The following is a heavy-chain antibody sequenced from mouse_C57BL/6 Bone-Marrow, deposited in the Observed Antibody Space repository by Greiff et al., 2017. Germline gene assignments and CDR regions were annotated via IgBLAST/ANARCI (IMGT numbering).Heavy chain of an antibody. Sequence: VQLQQPGAELVKPGASVKVSCKASGYTFTSYWMHWVKQRPGQGLEWIGRVHPSDSDTNYNQKFKGKATLTVDTSSSTAYMQLSSLTSEDSAVYYCAITTTVVANFDYWGQGTTLTVSS. J-gene: IGHJ2*01. CDR3: AITTTVVANFDY. CDR1: GYTFTSYW. CDR2: VHPSDSDT. V-gene: IGHV1-74*01. D-gene: IGHD1-1*01.